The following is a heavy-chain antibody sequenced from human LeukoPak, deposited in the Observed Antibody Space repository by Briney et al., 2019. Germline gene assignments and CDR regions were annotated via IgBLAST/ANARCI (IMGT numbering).Heavy chain of an antibody. J-gene: IGHJ4*02. D-gene: IGHD7-27*01. CDR1: GFTFSRYW. V-gene: IGHV3-23*01. Sequence: PGGSLRLSCAASGFTFSRYWMHWVRQAPGKGLEWVSTITGGGENTYYADSVRGRFTISRDNSKTTLHLQMNGLRPEDTAVYYCAKVLTGSQDYWGQGTLVTVSS. CDR3: AKVLTGSQDY. CDR2: ITGGGENT.